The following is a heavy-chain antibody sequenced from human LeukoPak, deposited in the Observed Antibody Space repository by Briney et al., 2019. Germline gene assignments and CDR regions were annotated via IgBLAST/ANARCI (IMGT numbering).Heavy chain of an antibody. Sequence: SETLSLTCTVSGGSISSNSYYWGWIRQPPGKGLEWIGSIYYSGSTYYNPSLKSRVTISVDTSKNQFSLRLSSVTAADTAVYYCAREPGYCSGGSCYGGWFDPWGQGTLVTVSS. CDR3: AREPGYCSGGSCYGGWFDP. V-gene: IGHV4-39*02. D-gene: IGHD2-15*01. CDR2: IYYSGST. CDR1: GGSISSNSYY. J-gene: IGHJ5*02.